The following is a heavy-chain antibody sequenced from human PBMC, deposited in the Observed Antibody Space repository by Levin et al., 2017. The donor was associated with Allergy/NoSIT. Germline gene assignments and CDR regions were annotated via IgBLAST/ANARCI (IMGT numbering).Heavy chain of an antibody. V-gene: IGHV2-5*02. Sequence: SGLTLVKSTETLTLTCTFSGFSLSTSKVGVGWFRQPPGKALEWLALLYWDDAERYSPSLENRLSITKDTSKNQVVLTMTNMDPVDTATYYCARRIWSYYGRSGYPLFDPWGQGVLVTVSS. CDR2: LYWDDAE. J-gene: IGHJ5*02. CDR1: GFSLSTSKVG. CDR3: ARRIWSYYGRSGYPLFDP. D-gene: IGHD3-10*01.